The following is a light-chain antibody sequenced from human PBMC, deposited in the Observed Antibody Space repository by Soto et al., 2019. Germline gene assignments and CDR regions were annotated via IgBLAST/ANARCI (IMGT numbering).Light chain of an antibody. V-gene: IGKV3-20*01. CDR3: QQYGSSPPPT. CDR1: QSVRSSY. Sequence: EIVLTQSPGTLSLSPGERATLSCRASQSVRSSYLAWYQQKPGQAPRLLIYGASSRATGVPDRFSGSGSGTDFTLTISKLEPEDFALYYCQQYGSSPPPTFGGGTKVDIK. J-gene: IGKJ4*01. CDR2: GAS.